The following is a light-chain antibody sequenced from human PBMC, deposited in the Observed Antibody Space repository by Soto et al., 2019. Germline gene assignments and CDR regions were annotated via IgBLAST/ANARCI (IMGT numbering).Light chain of an antibody. J-gene: IGKJ1*01. V-gene: IGKV1-8*01. CDR1: QGISSY. CDR3: QQYYSYLWT. Sequence: AIRMTQSPSSLSASTGDRVTITCRASQGISSYLAWYQQKPGKAPKLLLYAASTLQSGVPSRFSGSGSGTDFTLTTSCLQSEDFATYYCQQYYSYLWTFGQGTKVEIK. CDR2: AAS.